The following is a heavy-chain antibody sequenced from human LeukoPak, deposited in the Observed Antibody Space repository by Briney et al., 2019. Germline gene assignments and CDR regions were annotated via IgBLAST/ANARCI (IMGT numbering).Heavy chain of an antibody. Sequence: ASVNVSCKASGYTFTSYYMHWVRQAPGQGLEWMGIINPSGGSTSYAQKFQGRVTMTRDTSTSTVYMELSSLRSEDTAVYYCAREGYDFWSGYYGPNFDYWGQGTLVTVSS. V-gene: IGHV1-46*01. D-gene: IGHD3-3*01. CDR3: AREGYDFWSGYYGPNFDY. CDR1: GYTFTSYY. J-gene: IGHJ4*02. CDR2: INPSGGST.